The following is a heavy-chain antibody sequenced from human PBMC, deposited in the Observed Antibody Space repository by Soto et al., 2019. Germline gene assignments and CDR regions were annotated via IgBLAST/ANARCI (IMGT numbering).Heavy chain of an antibody. Sequence: ASVKASCKASGYTFTGYYMHWVRQAPGQGLEWMGWINPNSGGTNYAQKFQGWVTMTRDTSISTAYMELSRLRSDDTAVYYCARVRCSSTSCYNYFDYWGQGTLVTVSS. CDR2: INPNSGGT. D-gene: IGHD2-2*02. CDR3: ARVRCSSTSCYNYFDY. J-gene: IGHJ4*02. CDR1: GYTFTGYY. V-gene: IGHV1-2*04.